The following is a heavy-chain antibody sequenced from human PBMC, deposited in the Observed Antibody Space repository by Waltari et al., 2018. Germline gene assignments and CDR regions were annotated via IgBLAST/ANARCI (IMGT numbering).Heavy chain of an antibody. J-gene: IGHJ4*02. CDR1: GFTFNSYW. CDR2: RKEDGSAK. CDR3: TGWMGALTNH. Sequence: EVQLVESGGGLVQPGGSLILSCAASGFTFNSYWMSWVRQAPGKGLEWVAHRKEDGSAKYYLESVKGRFTITRDNAKQMMYLQMTSLRAEDTAVYYCTGWMGALTNHWGQGMLVTVSS. D-gene: IGHD3-16*01. V-gene: IGHV3-7*03.